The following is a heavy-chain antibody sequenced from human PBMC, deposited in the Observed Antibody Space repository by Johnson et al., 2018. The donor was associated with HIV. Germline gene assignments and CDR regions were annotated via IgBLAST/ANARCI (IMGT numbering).Heavy chain of an antibody. CDR2: IWDDGSNK. CDR3: AKDHPISV. V-gene: IGHV3-30*18. Sequence: QMQLVESGGGVVQPGRSLRLSCAASGFTFDDYGMHWVRQAPGKGLEWVAVIWDDGSNKYYADSVKGRFTISRDNSKNTLYLQMNSLRAEDTALYYCAKDHPISVWGQGTMVTVSS. CDR1: GFTFDDYG. J-gene: IGHJ3*01.